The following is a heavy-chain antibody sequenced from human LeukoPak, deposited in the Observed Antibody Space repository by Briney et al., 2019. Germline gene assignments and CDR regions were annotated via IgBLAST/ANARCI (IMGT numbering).Heavy chain of an antibody. D-gene: IGHD2-15*01. Sequence: SETLSLTCTVSGGSISSSSYYWGWIRQPPGKGLEWIASIYYSGSTYYNPSLKSRVTISVDTSKNQFSLKLSSVTAADTAVYYCARVGAAAIQLDYWGQGTLVTVSS. J-gene: IGHJ4*02. CDR3: ARVGAAAIQLDY. V-gene: IGHV4-39*07. CDR1: GGSISSSSYY. CDR2: IYYSGST.